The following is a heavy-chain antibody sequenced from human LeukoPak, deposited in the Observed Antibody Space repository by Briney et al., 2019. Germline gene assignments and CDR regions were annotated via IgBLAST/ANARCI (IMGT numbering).Heavy chain of an antibody. J-gene: IGHJ6*02. CDR3: ARANSSGWLDYYYGMDV. D-gene: IGHD6-19*01. CDR1: GGSISSYY. CDR2: IYYSGST. V-gene: IGHV4-59*01. Sequence: SETLSLTCTVSGGSISSYYWSWIRQPPGKGLEWIGYIYYSGSTNYNPSLKSRVTISVDTSKNQFSLKLSSVTAADTAVYYCARANSSGWLDYYYGMDVWGQGTTVTVSS.